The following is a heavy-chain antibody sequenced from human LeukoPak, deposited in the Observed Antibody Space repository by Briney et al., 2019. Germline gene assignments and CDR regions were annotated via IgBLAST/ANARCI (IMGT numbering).Heavy chain of an antibody. CDR1: GGTFSSYA. V-gene: IGHV1-69*04. Sequence: GSSVKVSCKASGGTFSSYAISWVRQAPGQGLEWMGRIIPIFGIANYAQKFQGRVTITADKSTSTAYMELSSLRSEDTAVNYCARVSCSSTSCLLSKPYNWFDPWGQGTLVTVSS. J-gene: IGHJ5*02. CDR3: ARVSCSSTSCLLSKPYNWFDP. D-gene: IGHD2-2*01. CDR2: IIPIFGIA.